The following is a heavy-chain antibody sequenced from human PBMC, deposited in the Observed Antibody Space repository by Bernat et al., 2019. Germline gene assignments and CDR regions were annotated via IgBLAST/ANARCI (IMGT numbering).Heavy chain of an antibody. Sequence: VQLVESGGGLVQPGRSLRLSCAASGFTFSSYGMHWVRQAPGKGLEWVAVISYDGSNKYYADSVKGRFTISRDNSKNTLYLQMNSLRAEDTAVYYCAKETYYYDSSGYPGAEWGQGTLVTVSS. J-gene: IGHJ4*02. CDR1: GFTFSSYG. CDR3: AKETYYYDSSGYPGAE. D-gene: IGHD3-22*01. CDR2: ISYDGSNK. V-gene: IGHV3-30*18.